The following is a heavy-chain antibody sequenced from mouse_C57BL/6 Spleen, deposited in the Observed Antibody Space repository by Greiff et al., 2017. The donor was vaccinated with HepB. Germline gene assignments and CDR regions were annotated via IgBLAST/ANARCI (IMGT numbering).Heavy chain of an antibody. V-gene: IGHV1-19*01. Sequence: EVQLQQSGPVLVKPGASVKMSCKASGYTFTDYYMNWVKQSHGKSLEWIGVINPYNGGTSYNQKFKGKATLTVDKSSSTAYMELNSLTSEDSAVYYCARARYYGSSPNYAMDYWGQGTSVTVSS. J-gene: IGHJ4*01. CDR1: GYTFTDYY. CDR3: ARARYYGSSPNYAMDY. D-gene: IGHD1-1*01. CDR2: INPYNGGT.